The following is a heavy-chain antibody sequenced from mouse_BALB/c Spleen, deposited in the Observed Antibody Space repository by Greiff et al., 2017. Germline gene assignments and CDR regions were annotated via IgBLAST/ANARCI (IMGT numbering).Heavy chain of an antibody. CDR2: IWSGGST. Sequence: VHLVESGPGLVQPSQSLSITCTVSGFSLTSYGVHWVRQSPGKGLEWLGVIWSGGSTDYNAAFISRLSISKDNSKSQVFFKMNSLQANDTAIYYCARRSARGMGAWFAYWGQGTLVTVSA. J-gene: IGHJ3*01. CDR1: GFSLTSYG. V-gene: IGHV2-2*02. CDR3: ARRSARGMGAWFAY.